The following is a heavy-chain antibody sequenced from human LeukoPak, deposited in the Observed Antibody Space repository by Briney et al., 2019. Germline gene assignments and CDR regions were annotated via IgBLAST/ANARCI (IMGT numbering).Heavy chain of an antibody. CDR1: GYTFTSYA. CDR2: INAGNGNT. J-gene: IGHJ6*02. D-gene: IGHD3-10*01. V-gene: IGHV1-3*01. Sequence: ASVKVSCKASGYTFTSYAMHWVRQAPGQRLEWMGWINAGNGNTKYSQKLQGRVTMTTDTSTSTAYMELRSLRSDDTAVYYCARLHEESFYYYGMDVWGQGTTVTVSS. CDR3: ARLHEESFYYYGMDV.